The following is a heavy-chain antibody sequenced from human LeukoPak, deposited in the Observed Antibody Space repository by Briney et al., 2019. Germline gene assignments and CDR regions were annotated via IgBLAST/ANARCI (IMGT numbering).Heavy chain of an antibody. D-gene: IGHD3-22*01. CDR1: GFTFSSYD. CDR2: IGTAGDT. CDR3: ARASHYYDSSGYAFDI. J-gene: IGHJ3*02. Sequence: GGSLRLSCAASGFTFSSYDMHWVRQATGKGLEWVSAIGTAGDTYYPGSVKGRFTISRENAKNSLYLQMNSLRAGDTALYYCARASHYYDSSGYAFDIWGQGTMVTVSS. V-gene: IGHV3-13*01.